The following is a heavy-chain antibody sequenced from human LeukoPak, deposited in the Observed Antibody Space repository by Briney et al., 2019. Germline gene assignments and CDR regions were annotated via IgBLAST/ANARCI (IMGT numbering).Heavy chain of an antibody. CDR2: ISGSGGST. CDR3: AKEWWVVVPWF. CDR1: GFTFSSYS. V-gene: IGHV3-23*01. J-gene: IGHJ4*02. Sequence: GGSLRLSCAASGFTFSSYSMNWVRQAPGKGLEWVSAISGSGGSTYYADSVKGRFTISRDNSKNTLYLQMNSLRAEDTAVYYRAKEWWVVVPWFWGQGTLVTVSS. D-gene: IGHD2-15*01.